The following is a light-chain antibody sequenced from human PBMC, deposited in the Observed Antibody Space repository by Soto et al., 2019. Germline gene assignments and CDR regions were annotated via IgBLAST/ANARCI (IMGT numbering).Light chain of an antibody. CDR2: DAS. J-gene: IGKJ1*01. Sequence: EIVLTQSPATLSLSPGERATLSCRASQSVSSYLAWYQQKPGQAPRLLIYDASNRATGIPARFSGSASGTAFTLTISSLAPEDFAVYYCQQRRNWPPWTFGQGTKVEIK. CDR1: QSVSSY. V-gene: IGKV3-11*01. CDR3: QQRRNWPPWT.